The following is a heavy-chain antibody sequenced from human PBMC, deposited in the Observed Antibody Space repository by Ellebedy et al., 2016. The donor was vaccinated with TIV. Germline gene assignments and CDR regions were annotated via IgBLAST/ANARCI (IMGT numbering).Heavy chain of an antibody. CDR3: ARRGSLYSTQRDYGMDV. V-gene: IGHV5-10-1*01. Sequence: GESLKISXKGSGYSFTSYWISWVRQMPGKGLEWMGRIDPSDSYTNYSPSFQGHVTISADKSISTAYLQWSSLKASDTAMYYCARRGSLYSTQRDYGMDVWGQGTTVTVSS. CDR2: IDPSDSYT. D-gene: IGHD6-13*01. J-gene: IGHJ6*02. CDR1: GYSFTSYW.